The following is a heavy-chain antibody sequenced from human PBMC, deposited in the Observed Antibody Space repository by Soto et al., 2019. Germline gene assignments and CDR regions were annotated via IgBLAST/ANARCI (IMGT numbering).Heavy chain of an antibody. J-gene: IGHJ6*02. V-gene: IGHV1-8*01. D-gene: IGHD2-15*01. CDR3: ARSPVVTTINSYYYAMDV. CDR2: MNPNSGNT. Sequence: ASVKVSCKASGYTFTSYDVNWVRQATGQGLEWMGWMNPNSGNTGYAQKFQGRVTMTRNTSISTAYMELSSLRSEDTAVYYCARSPVVTTINSYYYAMDVWGQGTTVAVS. CDR1: GYTFTSYD.